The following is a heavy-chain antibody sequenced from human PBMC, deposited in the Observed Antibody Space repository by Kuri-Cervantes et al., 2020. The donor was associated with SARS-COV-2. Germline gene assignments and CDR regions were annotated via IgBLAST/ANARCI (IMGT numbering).Heavy chain of an antibody. CDR2: ISSSSSYI. J-gene: IGHJ4*02. D-gene: IGHD3-22*01. Sequence: ETLSLTCAASGFTFSSYSMNWVRQAPGKGLEWVSSISSSSSYIYYADSVKGRFTISRDNAKNSLYLQMNSLRAEDTAVYYCAKGVKIYYVSSGPDYWGQGTLVTVSS. CDR1: GFTFSSYS. CDR3: AKGVKIYYVSSGPDY. V-gene: IGHV3-21*01.